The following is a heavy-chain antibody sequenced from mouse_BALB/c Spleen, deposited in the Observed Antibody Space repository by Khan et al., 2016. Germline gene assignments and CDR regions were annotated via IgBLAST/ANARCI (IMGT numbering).Heavy chain of an antibody. V-gene: IGHV4-1*02. Sequence: EVKLEESGGGLVQPGGSLKLSCAASGFDFRRYWMSWVRQAPGKGLEWIGEINSDSRTINYSPSLKDKFTISRDNAKSTLYLQMSKVRSEGTALYYCARAGYYGYLAYWGQGTLVSVSA. CDR3: ARAGYYGYLAY. D-gene: IGHD1-1*01. CDR2: INSDSRTI. CDR1: GFDFRRYW. J-gene: IGHJ3*01.